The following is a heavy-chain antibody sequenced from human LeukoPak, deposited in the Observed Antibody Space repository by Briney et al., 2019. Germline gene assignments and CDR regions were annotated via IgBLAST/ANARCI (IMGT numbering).Heavy chain of an antibody. CDR1: GFTFSGYG. CDR2: IWYDGSNK. J-gene: IGHJ4*02. CDR3: ARDLLGYCSSTSCPPLFDY. V-gene: IGHV3-33*01. D-gene: IGHD2-2*01. Sequence: SGGSLRLSCAASGFTFSGYGMHWVRQAPGKGLEWVAVIWYDGSNKYYADSVKGRFTISRDNSKNTLYLQMNSLRAEDTAVYYCARDLLGYCSSTSCPPLFDYWGQGTLVTVSS.